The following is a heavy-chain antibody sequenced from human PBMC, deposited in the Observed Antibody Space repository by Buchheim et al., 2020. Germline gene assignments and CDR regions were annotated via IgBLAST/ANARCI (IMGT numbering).Heavy chain of an antibody. CDR1: GFTFSSYG. D-gene: IGHD6-13*01. J-gene: IGHJ4*02. CDR2: ISYDGSNK. CDR3: AKEGVGWDSSSLFDY. Sequence: QVQLVESGGGVVQPGRSLRLSCAASGFTFSSYGMHWVRQAPGKGLEWVAVISYDGSNKYYADSVKGRFTISRDNSKNTLYLQMNSLRAEDTAVYYCAKEGVGWDSSSLFDYWGQGTL. V-gene: IGHV3-30*18.